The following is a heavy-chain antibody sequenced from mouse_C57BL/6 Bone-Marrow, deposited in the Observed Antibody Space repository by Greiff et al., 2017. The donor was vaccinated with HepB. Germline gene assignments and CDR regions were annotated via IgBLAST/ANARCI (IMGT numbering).Heavy chain of an antibody. CDR3: ARWDGSSHFDY. D-gene: IGHD1-1*01. V-gene: IGHV1-80*01. CDR1: GYAFSSYW. Sequence: VQRVESGAELVKPGASVKISCKASGYAFSSYWMNWVKQRPGKGLEWIGQIYPGDGDTNYNGKFKGKATLTADKSSSTAYMQLSSLTSEDSAVYFCARWDGSSHFDYWGQGTTLTVSS. CDR2: IYPGDGDT. J-gene: IGHJ2*01.